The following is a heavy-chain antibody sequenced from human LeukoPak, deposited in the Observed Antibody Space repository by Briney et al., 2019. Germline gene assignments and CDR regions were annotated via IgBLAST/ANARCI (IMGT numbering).Heavy chain of an antibody. CDR3: ARGGYDTVWKNYRYTEADH. CDR1: GFTFSSFW. V-gene: IGHV3-74*01. CDR2: INSDGSKT. Sequence: GGSLRLSCAASGFTFSSFWMHWVRQAPGKGLMWVSHINSDGSKTNYTDSVKGRFTISRDNAKNILHLQLNSLRDEDTATYFCARGGYDTVWKNYRYTEADHWGQGTLVSVSS. J-gene: IGHJ4*02. D-gene: IGHD3-16*02.